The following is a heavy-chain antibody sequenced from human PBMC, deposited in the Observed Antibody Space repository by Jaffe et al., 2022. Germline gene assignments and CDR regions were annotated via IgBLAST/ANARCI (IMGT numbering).Heavy chain of an antibody. CDR3: ARSCSSTSCYLAFDI. J-gene: IGHJ3*02. Sequence: QVQLVQSGAEVKKPGASVKVSCKASGYTFTSYYMHWVRQAPGQGLEWMGIINPSGGSTSYAQKFQGRVTMTRDTSTSTVYMELSSLRSEDTAVYYCARSCSSTSCYLAFDIWGQGTMVTVSS. CDR1: GYTFTSYY. CDR2: INPSGGST. D-gene: IGHD2-2*01. V-gene: IGHV1-46*01.